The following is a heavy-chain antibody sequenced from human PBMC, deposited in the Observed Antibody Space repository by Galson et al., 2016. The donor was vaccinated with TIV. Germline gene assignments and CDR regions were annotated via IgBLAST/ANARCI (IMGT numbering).Heavy chain of an antibody. CDR1: GYTFIAYY. CDR3: APAVYYDSTAYYFRY. Sequence: SVKVSCKASGYTFIAYYIHWVRQAPGHGLEWMGRINPNSGATNSAQKFQGRVTMTSDTSINTAYMELTTLTSDDTAIYDCAPAVYYDSTAYYFRYWGQGALVTVSS. J-gene: IGHJ4*02. CDR2: INPNSGAT. D-gene: IGHD3-22*01. V-gene: IGHV1-2*06.